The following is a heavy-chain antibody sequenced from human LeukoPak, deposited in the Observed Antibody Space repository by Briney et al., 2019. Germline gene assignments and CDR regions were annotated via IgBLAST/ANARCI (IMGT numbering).Heavy chain of an antibody. CDR1: GGSISTTGYY. CDR3: ASDKGYSNNYFDY. D-gene: IGHD6-13*01. Sequence: SETLSLTCTVSGGSISTTGYYWAWICQPPGKGLEWIASIYYSGSTYYNSSLKSRVTISVDTSRNQFSLKLSSVTAADTALYYCASDKGYSNNYFDYWGQGTLVTASS. V-gene: IGHV4-39*01. J-gene: IGHJ4*01. CDR2: IYYSGST.